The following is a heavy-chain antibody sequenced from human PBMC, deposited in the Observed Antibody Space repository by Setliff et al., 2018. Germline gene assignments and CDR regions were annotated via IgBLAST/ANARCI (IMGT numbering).Heavy chain of an antibody. D-gene: IGHD3-22*01. CDR1: GGSISSGSYY. CDR2: IYYSGST. Sequence: PSETLSLTCTVSGGSISSGSYYWSWIRQPAGKGLEWIGYIYYSGSTNYNPSLKSRVTISVDTSKNQFSLKLSSVTAADTAVYYYDSSGYPKIDAFDIWGQGTMVTVSS. V-gene: IGHV4-61*10. J-gene: IGHJ3*02. CDR3: DSSGYPKIDAFDI.